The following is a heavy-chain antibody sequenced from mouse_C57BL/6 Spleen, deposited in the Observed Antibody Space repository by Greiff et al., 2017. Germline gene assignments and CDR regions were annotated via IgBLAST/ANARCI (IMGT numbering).Heavy chain of an antibody. V-gene: IGHV5-4*03. Sequence: EVKLVESGGGLVKPGGSLKLSCAASGFTFSSYAMSWVRPTPEKRLEWVATISDGGSYTYYPDNVKGRFTISRDNAKNHLYLQMSHLKSEDTAMYYCARRGWIRGAIDYWGQGTSVTVSS. CDR1: GFTFSSYA. CDR3: ARRGWIRGAIDY. J-gene: IGHJ4*01. CDR2: ISDGGSYT.